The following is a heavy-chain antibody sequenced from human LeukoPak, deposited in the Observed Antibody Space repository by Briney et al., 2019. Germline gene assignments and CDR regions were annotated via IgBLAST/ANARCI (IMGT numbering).Heavy chain of an antibody. D-gene: IGHD1/OR15-1a*01. CDR1: GFTFSSYS. CDR3: SRGLAGTTADY. J-gene: IGHJ4*02. CDR2: ISSSSSYI. Sequence: GGSLRLSCAASGFTFSSYSMNWVRQAPGKGLEWVSSISSSSSYIYYADSVRGRFTISRDNAKNSLYLQMNSLRSEDTAVYCCSRGLAGTTADYWGQGTLVTVSS. V-gene: IGHV3-21*01.